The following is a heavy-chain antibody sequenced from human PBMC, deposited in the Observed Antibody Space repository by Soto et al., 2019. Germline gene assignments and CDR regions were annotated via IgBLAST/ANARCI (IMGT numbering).Heavy chain of an antibody. V-gene: IGHV3-30*18. D-gene: IGHD2-2*01. CDR3: AKDSGYQLPDNYFHYGLDV. J-gene: IGHJ6*02. CDR2: ISYDEIDK. CDR1: GFTFTSHA. Sequence: GGSLRVSCAASGFTFTSHAMHWVRQTPGKGLEWVAAISYDEIDKKYASSVKGRFTVSRDNVKNTLSLQMNSLRPKDTAVYYCAKDSGYQLPDNYFHYGLDVRGQGSTVTGS.